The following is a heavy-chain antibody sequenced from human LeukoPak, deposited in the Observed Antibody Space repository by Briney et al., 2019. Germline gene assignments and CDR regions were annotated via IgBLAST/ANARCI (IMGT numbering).Heavy chain of an antibody. CDR3: AKAESPHILSGYYRSYFDH. Sequence: GGSLRLSCAASGFTFSSSAMHWVRQAPGKGLEWVAVISYGGTTKIYAESVKGRFTISRDNSKDTLYLQMNSLTTEDTAVYYCAKAESPHILSGYYRSYFDHWGQGTLVTVSS. D-gene: IGHD3-9*01. CDR1: GFTFSSSA. V-gene: IGHV3-30*04. CDR2: ISYGGTTK. J-gene: IGHJ4*02.